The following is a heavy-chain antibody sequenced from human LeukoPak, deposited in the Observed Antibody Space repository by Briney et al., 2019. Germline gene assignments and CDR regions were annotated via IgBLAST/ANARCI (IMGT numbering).Heavy chain of an antibody. CDR3: ARAFYDYAWGSYRPIDY. CDR1: GYTFTGYY. D-gene: IGHD3-16*02. J-gene: IGHJ4*02. Sequence: ASVKVSCKASGYTFTGYYMHWVRQAPGQGLEWMGWINPNSGGTNYAQKFQGRVTMTRDTSISTAYMELSRLRSDDTAVYYCARAFYDYAWGSYRPIDYWGQGTLVTVSS. V-gene: IGHV1-2*02. CDR2: INPNSGGT.